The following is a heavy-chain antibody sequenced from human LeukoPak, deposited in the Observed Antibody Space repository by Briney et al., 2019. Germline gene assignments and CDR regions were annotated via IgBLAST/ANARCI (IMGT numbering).Heavy chain of an antibody. CDR3: ASGGRGARKYDSDPFDY. CDR1: GFSVSSNY. V-gene: IGHV3-53*01. Sequence: PGGSLRLSCAASGFSVSSNYMSWVRQAPEKGLEWVSILYSRGSTYYADSVKGRFTISRDDSKNTLYLQMNSLRAEDTAVYYCASGGRGARKYDSDPFDYWGQGTLVTVSS. D-gene: IGHD3-16*01. CDR2: LYSRGST. J-gene: IGHJ4*02.